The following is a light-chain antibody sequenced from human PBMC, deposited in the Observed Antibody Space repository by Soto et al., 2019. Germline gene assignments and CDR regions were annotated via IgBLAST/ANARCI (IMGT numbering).Light chain of an antibody. Sequence: EIVLTQSPGTLSLSPGERATLSCRASQSLTNNYLAWYQQRPGQAPRLLIYGASSRATGIPDRFSGSGSGTDFTLTISRLEPEDFAVYYCQQYGSSPITFGQGTRLEIK. CDR1: QSLTNNY. J-gene: IGKJ5*01. CDR3: QQYGSSPIT. CDR2: GAS. V-gene: IGKV3-20*01.